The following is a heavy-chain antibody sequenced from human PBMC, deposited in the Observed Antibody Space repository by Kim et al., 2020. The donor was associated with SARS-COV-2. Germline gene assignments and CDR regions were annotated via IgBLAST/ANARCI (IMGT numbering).Heavy chain of an antibody. D-gene: IGHD3-10*01. CDR3: ASSLLLWFGELLHI. V-gene: IGHV1-3*01. J-gene: IGHJ3*02. Sequence: SQKFQGRVTITRDTSASTAYMELSSLRSEDTAVYYCASSLLLWFGELLHIWGQGTMVTVSS.